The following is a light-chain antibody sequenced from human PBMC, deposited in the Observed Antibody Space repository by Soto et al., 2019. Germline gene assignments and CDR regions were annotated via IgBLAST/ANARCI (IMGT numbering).Light chain of an antibody. CDR2: AAS. Sequence: DIQMTQSPSSLSASVGDRVTITCRASQSISSYLNWYQQKPVKAPKLLIYAASILQSGVPSRFSGSGSGTDFTLTISSLQPEDFATYYCQQSYSTPFTFGPGTKVDIK. J-gene: IGKJ3*01. CDR3: QQSYSTPFT. CDR1: QSISSY. V-gene: IGKV1-39*01.